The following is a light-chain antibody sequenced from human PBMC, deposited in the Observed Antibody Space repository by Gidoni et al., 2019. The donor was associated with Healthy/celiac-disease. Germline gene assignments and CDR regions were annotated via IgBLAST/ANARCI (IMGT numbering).Light chain of an antibody. V-gene: IGLV6-57*04. CDR3: QSYDSSNQGV. Sequence: MLTQPRSVSESPGKTVTISCTRSSGSIASNYVQWYQQRPGSAPTTVIYEDNQRPSGVPDRFSGSIDSSSNSASLTISGLKTEDAADYYCQSYDSSNQGVFGGGTKLTVL. J-gene: IGLJ2*01. CDR2: EDN. CDR1: SGSIASNY.